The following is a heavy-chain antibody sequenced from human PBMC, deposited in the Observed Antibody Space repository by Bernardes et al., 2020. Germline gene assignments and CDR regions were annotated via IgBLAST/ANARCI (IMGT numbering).Heavy chain of an antibody. D-gene: IGHD3-16*01. CDR1: GFTLSDDH. Sequence: GSLRLSCVVSGFTLSDDHINWIRQAPGKGLEWISYITSNGNSIVYSDSVKGRCTISRDNAENSVYLQMNSLRADDTDVYYCLRDGGHRRFQFWGQGTLVTVSS. CDR2: ITSNGNSI. J-gene: IGHJ4*02. CDR3: LRDGGHRRFQF. V-gene: IGHV3-11*01.